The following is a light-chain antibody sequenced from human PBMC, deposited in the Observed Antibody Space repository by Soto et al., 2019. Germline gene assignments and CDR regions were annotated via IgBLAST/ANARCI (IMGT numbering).Light chain of an antibody. CDR1: SSDVGDYDY. Sequence: QSALTQPPSASGSPGQSVTISCTGTSSDVGDYDYVSWYQQHPGKAPKLMIYEVSNRPSGVSNRFSGSKSGNTASLTISGLQTEDEADYYCNSYTPATTQVFGSGTKLTVL. J-gene: IGLJ1*01. CDR3: NSYTPATTQV. V-gene: IGLV2-14*01. CDR2: EVS.